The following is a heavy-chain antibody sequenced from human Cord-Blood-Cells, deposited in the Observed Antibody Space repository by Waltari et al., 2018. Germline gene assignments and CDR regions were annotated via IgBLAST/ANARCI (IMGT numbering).Heavy chain of an antibody. J-gene: IGHJ3*02. D-gene: IGHD2-8*01. Sequence: EVQLVESGGGMVKPGGSLRLSCAASGFTFISYSMNWVGQAPGQGLEWVSSISSSSSYIYYADSVKGRFTISRDNAKNSLYLQMNSLRAEDTAVYYCARVVGYCTNGVCYAFDIWGQGTMVTVSS. CDR2: ISSSSSYI. CDR3: ARVVGYCTNGVCYAFDI. V-gene: IGHV3-21*01. CDR1: GFTFISYS.